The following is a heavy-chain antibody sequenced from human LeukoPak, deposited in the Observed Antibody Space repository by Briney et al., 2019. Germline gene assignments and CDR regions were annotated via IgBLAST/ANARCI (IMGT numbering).Heavy chain of an antibody. CDR3: ARDLYGEQWLNPFDY. CDR1: GYTFTSYY. CDR2: INPSGGST. J-gene: IGHJ4*02. Sequence: ASVKVSCKASGYTFTSYYMHWVRQAPGQGLEWMGIINPSGGSTSYAQKFQGRVAMTGDTSTSTVYMELSSLRSEDTAVYYCARDLYGEQWLNPFDYWGQGTLVTVSS. V-gene: IGHV1-46*03. D-gene: IGHD6-19*01.